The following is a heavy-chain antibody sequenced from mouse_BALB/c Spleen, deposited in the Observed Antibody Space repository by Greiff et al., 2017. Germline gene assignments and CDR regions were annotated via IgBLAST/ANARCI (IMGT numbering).Heavy chain of an antibody. V-gene: IGHV5-4*02. J-gene: IGHJ3*01. Sequence: EVMLVESGGGLVKPGGSLKLSCAASGFTFSDYYMYWVRQTPEKRLEWVATISDGGSYTYYPDSVKGRFTISRDNAKNNLYLQMSSLKSEDTAMYYCARDEYGNYEDWFAYWGQGTLVTVSA. CDR3: ARDEYGNYEDWFAY. CDR1: GFTFSDYY. D-gene: IGHD2-10*02. CDR2: ISDGGSYT.